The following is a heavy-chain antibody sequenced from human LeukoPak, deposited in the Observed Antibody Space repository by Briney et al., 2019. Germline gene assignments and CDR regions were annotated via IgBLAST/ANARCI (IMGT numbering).Heavy chain of an antibody. V-gene: IGHV3-21*01. CDR3: ASGRGDYYDSSGYYSY. D-gene: IGHD3-22*01. CDR1: GFTFSSYS. CDR2: ISSSSSYI. Sequence: GGSLRLSCAASGFTFSSYSMNWVRQAPGKGLEWVSSISSSSSYIYYADSVKGRFTISRDNAKNSLYLQMNSLRAEDTAAYYCASGRGDYYDSSGYYSYWGQGTLVTVSS. J-gene: IGHJ4*02.